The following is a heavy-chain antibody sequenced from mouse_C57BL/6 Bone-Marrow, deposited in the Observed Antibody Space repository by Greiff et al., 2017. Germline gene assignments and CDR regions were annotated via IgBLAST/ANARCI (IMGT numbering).Heavy chain of an antibody. CDR1: GYSITSGYY. D-gene: IGHD2-3*01. J-gene: IGHJ2*01. CDR2: ISYDGSN. CDR3: ARDDGYYDYFDY. Sequence: EVHLVESGPGLVKPSQSLSLTCSVTGYSITSGYYWNWIRQFPGNKLEWMGYISYDGSNNYNPSLKNRISITRDTSKNQFFLKLNSVTTEDTATYYCARDDGYYDYFDYWGQGTTLTVSS. V-gene: IGHV3-6*01.